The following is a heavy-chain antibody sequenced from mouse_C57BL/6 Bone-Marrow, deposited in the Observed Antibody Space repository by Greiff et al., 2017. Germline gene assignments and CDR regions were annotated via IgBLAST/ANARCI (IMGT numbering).Heavy chain of an antibody. D-gene: IGHD1-1*01. Sequence: QVQLQQPGAELVKPGASVKLSCKASGYTFTSYWMHWVKQRPGQGLEWIGMIHPNSGSTNYNEKFKSKATLTVDKSSSTAYMQLSSLTSEDSAVYDCAREGFYYYGSSYWYVDVWGTGTTVTVSS. CDR3: AREGFYYYGSSYWYVDV. CDR1: GYTFTSYW. J-gene: IGHJ1*03. CDR2: IHPNSGST. V-gene: IGHV1-64*01.